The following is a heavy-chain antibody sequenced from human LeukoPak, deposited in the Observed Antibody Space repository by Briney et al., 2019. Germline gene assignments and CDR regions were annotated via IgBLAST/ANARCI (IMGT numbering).Heavy chain of an antibody. CDR3: ARENSLNWFDP. CDR1: GGSISSIY. J-gene: IGHJ5*02. CDR2: IYYSGST. Sequence: SEALSLTCTVSGGSISSIYWSWTRQPPGKGLEWIGYIYYSGSTNYSPSLRSRVTMSVDTSRNQFSLKLSSVTAADTAVYYCARENSLNWFDPWGQGILVTVSS. D-gene: IGHD5-18*01. V-gene: IGHV4-59*01.